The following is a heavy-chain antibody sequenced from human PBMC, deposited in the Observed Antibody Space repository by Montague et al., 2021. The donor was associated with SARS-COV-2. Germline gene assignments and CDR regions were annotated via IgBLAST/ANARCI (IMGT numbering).Heavy chain of an antibody. CDR1: GYSISSGYF. Sequence: SETLSLTCTVFGYSISSGYFWAWLRQPPGKGLEWIGSIYHAGYIHYNPSLKSRVSISIDTSRNQISLRVTDVAAADTAVYYCARAPCVGDCNSLAIWFDPWGQGTQVSVSS. CDR3: ARAPCVGDCNSLAIWFDP. D-gene: IGHD2-21*02. J-gene: IGHJ5*02. V-gene: IGHV4-38-2*02. CDR2: IYHAGYI.